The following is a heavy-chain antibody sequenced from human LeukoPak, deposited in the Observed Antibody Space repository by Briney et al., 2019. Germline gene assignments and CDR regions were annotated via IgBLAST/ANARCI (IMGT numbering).Heavy chain of an antibody. CDR3: SRENGAFSPFGY. J-gene: IGHJ4*02. V-gene: IGHV4-4*02. Sequence: PSETLSLTCGVSGGSISNTNWWSWVRQPPGQGLEWIGEISLTRLTHYNPSLESRVTVSLDKSKNQLSLTLTSVTAADTAVYYCSRENGAFSPFGYWGQGTLVTVLS. CDR1: GGSISNTNW. D-gene: IGHD2-8*01. CDR2: ISLTRLT.